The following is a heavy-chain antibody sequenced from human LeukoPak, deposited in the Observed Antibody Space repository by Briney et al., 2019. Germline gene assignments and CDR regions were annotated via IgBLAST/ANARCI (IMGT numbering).Heavy chain of an antibody. D-gene: IGHD2-15*01. J-gene: IGHJ4*02. CDR3: ASYPRYVSSPPFDY. Sequence: ASVKVSCKASGYTFTAYYMHWVRQAPGQGFEWMGWINPNTGDTSYAQKFQGRVTMTRDTTISTAYMDLSSLTSDDAAVYYCASYPRYVSSPPFDYWGQGTQVSVSS. CDR1: GYTFTAYY. V-gene: IGHV1-2*02. CDR2: INPNTGDT.